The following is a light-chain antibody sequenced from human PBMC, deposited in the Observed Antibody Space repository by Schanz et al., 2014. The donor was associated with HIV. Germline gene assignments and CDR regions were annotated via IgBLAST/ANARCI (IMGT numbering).Light chain of an antibody. CDR2: EGT. CDR1: SSDVRNQNL. V-gene: IGLV2-14*02. CDR3: QSYDSSLSGFV. J-gene: IGLJ1*01. Sequence: QSALTQPASVSGAPGQSITISCTGTSSDVRNQNLVSWYQQPPGKAPKLMIYEGTKRPSGVSNRFSGSKSGTSASLAITGLQAEDEADYYCQSYDSSLSGFVFGSGTKLTVL.